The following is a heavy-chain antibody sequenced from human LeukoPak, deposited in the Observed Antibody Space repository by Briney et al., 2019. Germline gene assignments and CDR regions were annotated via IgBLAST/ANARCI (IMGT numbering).Heavy chain of an antibody. V-gene: IGHV3-23*01. Sequence: GGSLRLSCAASGFTFSTYAMRWVRQAPGKGLEWVSSISGSDGSTYYADSVKGRFTISRDNSKNTLYLQMNSLRAEDTAVYYCAKGASHPKYYFDYWGQGTLVTVSS. CDR1: GFTFSTYA. D-gene: IGHD6-6*01. J-gene: IGHJ4*02. CDR3: AKGASHPKYYFDY. CDR2: ISGSDGST.